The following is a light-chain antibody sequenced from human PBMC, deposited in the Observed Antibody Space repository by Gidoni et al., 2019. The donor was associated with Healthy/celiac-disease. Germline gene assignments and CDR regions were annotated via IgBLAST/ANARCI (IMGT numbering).Light chain of an antibody. Sequence: QSALTQPPSAPGPPGQSVPISRTGTSSDVGGYNYLSCYPQPPGKAPKLMIYEVSKRPSGVPERFSGSKSGNTASLTVSGLQAEGEADYYCSSYAGSNNLVFGGGTKLTVL. CDR3: SSYAGSNNLV. J-gene: IGLJ3*02. V-gene: IGLV2-8*01. CDR1: SSDVGGYNY. CDR2: EVS.